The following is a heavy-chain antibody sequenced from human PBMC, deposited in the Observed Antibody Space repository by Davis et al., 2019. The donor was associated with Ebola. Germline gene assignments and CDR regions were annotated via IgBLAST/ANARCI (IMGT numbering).Heavy chain of an antibody. V-gene: IGHV5-51*01. CDR2: IYPGDSDT. CDR1: GYTFTSYW. D-gene: IGHD2-2*01. J-gene: IGHJ6*02. CDR3: ARLSTSSYFHGMDV. Sequence: PGGSLRLSCKGSGYTFTSYWIGWVRQMPGKGLEWMGIIYPGDSDTRYSPSFQGQVTISADKSISTAYLQWSSLKASDTAMYYCARLSTSSYFHGMDVWGQGTTVTVSS.